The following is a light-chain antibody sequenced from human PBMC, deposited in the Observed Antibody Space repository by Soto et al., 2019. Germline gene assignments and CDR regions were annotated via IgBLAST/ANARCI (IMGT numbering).Light chain of an antibody. CDR2: SND. CDR3: AAWDDSLNPSYV. CDR1: SSNIGSNT. Sequence: QSVLTQPPSASGTPGQRVTISCSGSSSNIGSNTVNWYQQLPGTAPKVLIYSNDQRPSGVPDRFSGSKFGTSASLAIGGLQSEDEADYYCAAWDDSLNPSYVFGTGTKVTVL. V-gene: IGLV1-44*01. J-gene: IGLJ1*01.